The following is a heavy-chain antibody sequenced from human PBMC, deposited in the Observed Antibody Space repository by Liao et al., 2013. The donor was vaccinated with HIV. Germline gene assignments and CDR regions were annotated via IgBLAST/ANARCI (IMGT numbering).Heavy chain of an antibody. CDR3: ASRYSSGWYLVDY. CDR2: IYYDGST. V-gene: IGHV4-39*07. CDR1: TVSISSSSYY. D-gene: IGHD6-19*01. J-gene: IGHJ4*02. Sequence: QLQLQESGPGLVRPSETLSLTCTVSTVSISSSSYYWGWIRQPPGKGLEWIGSIYYDGSTYYNPSLKNRVTISVDPSKKQFSLQLSSVTAADTAVYYCASRYSSGWYLVDYVGPREPWSPSP.